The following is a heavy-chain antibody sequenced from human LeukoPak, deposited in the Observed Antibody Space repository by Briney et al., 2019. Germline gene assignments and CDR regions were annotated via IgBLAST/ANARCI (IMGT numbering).Heavy chain of an antibody. D-gene: IGHD3-9*01. J-gene: IGHJ4*02. Sequence: GGSLRLSCAASGFTFSSYSVNWVRQAPGKGLEWVSAISGSGGSTYYADSVKGRSTISRENSKNTLSLQMTSLRAEQTAVYYCAKAGDYDILAGYYNSNFDYWGQGTLVTVSS. CDR2: ISGSGGST. V-gene: IGHV3-23*01. CDR1: GFTFSSYS. CDR3: AKAGDYDILAGYYNSNFDY.